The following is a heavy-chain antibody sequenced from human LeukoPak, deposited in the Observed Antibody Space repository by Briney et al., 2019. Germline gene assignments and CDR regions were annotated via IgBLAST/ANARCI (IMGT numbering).Heavy chain of an antibody. J-gene: IGHJ6*03. CDR2: IYYSGST. V-gene: IGHV4-39*01. Sequence: SETLSLTCTVSGGSISSSSYYWGWIRQPPGKGLEWIGSIYYSGSTYYNPSLKSRVTISVDTSKNQFSLKLSSVTAADTAVYYCARHRITRKYYYYMDVWGKGTTVTVSS. D-gene: IGHD3-3*01. CDR3: ARHRITRKYYYYMDV. CDR1: GGSISSSSYY.